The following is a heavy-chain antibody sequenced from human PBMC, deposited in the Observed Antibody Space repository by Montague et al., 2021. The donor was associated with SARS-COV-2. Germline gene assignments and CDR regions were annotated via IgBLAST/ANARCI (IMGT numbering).Heavy chain of an antibody. D-gene: IGHD3-22*01. CDR2: IYYSGSX. CDR1: GGSISSGGYY. V-gene: IGHV4-31*03. Sequence: SETLSLTCTVSGGSISSGGYYWSWIRQHPGKGLEWIGYIYYSGSXYYNPSLKSRVTISVDTSKNQFSLKLSSVTAADTAVYFCARGHLSVSMIVVVFTSASYYFDYWGQGAQVTVSS. CDR3: ARGHLSVSMIVVVFTSASYYFDY. J-gene: IGHJ4*02.